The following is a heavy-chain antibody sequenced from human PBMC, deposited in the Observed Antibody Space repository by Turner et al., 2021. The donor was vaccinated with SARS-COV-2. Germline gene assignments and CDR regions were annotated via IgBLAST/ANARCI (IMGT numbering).Heavy chain of an antibody. CDR3: ARGTYYYDSSVYSGTNWFDP. CDR2: ISSSSNYI. V-gene: IGHV3-21*01. CDR1: GFTFSHYT. D-gene: IGHD3-22*01. J-gene: IGHJ5*02. Sequence: EVQLVESGGGLVKPGGSLRLSCAASGFTFSHYTMNWVRQAPGKGLEWVSSISSSSNYIYYADSVKGRFTISRDNAKNSLYLQMNSLRAEDTAVYYCARGTYYYDSSVYSGTNWFDPWGQGTLVTVSS.